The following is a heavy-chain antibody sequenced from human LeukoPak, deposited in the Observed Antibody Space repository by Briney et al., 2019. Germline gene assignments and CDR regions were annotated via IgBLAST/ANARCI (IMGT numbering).Heavy chain of an antibody. D-gene: IGHD3-22*01. V-gene: IGHV3-23*01. CDR1: GFTFSSYA. J-gene: IGHJ1*01. CDR3: SENWDYYDSSGYYYVTAEYFQH. CDR2: ISGSGGST. Sequence: PGGSLRLSCAASGFTFSSYAMSWVRQAPGKGLEWVSAISGSGGSTYYADSVKGRFTISRDNSKNTLYLQMNSLRAEDTAVYYSSENWDYYDSSGYYYVTAEYFQHWGQGTLVTVSS.